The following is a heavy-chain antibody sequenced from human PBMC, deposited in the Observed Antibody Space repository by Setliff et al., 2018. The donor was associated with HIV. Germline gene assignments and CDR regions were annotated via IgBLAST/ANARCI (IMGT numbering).Heavy chain of an antibody. CDR3: ARAPAVTTSLFFDY. D-gene: IGHD4-17*01. J-gene: IGHJ4*02. CDR1: GFIFNNYA. V-gene: IGHV3-30*14. CDR2: ISYDGSYE. Sequence: QAGGSLRLSCAASGFIFNNYAMHWVRQASGKGLEWVAIISYDGSYEYYADSVKGRFTISRDNSKNTVYLQMNSLRAEDTAVYYCARAPAVTTSLFFDYWGQGTLVTVSS.